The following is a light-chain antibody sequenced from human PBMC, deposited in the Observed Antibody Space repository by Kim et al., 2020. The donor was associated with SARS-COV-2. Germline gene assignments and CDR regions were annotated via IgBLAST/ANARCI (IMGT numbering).Light chain of an antibody. Sequence: FAPGERATRSCRASQSVINSLAWYQQKSGQAPRLLMYDASIRASGVPARFSGSGSGTDFTLIISSLEAEDFAVYFCQQRRDWPITFGQGTRLEIK. CDR1: QSVINS. CDR2: DAS. J-gene: IGKJ5*01. V-gene: IGKV3-11*01. CDR3: QQRRDWPIT.